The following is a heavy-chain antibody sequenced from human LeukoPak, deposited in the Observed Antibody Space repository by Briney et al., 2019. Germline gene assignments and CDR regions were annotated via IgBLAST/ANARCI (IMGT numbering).Heavy chain of an antibody. CDR1: GFTFSSYG. CDR3: AKDLVAAAGNYYYYGMDV. CDR2: ISYDGSNM. D-gene: IGHD6-13*01. V-gene: IGHV3-30*18. J-gene: IGHJ6*04. Sequence: GGSLRLSCAASGFTFSSYGMHWVRQAPGKGLEWVAVISYDGSNMYYADSVNGRFTISRDNSKNTHFLQMNSLRAEDTAVYYCAKDLVAAAGNYYYYGMDVWGKGTTVTVSS.